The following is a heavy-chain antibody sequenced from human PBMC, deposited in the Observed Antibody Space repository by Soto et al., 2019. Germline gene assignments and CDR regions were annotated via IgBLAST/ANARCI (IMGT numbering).Heavy chain of an antibody. CDR1: GFIVSFYG. V-gene: IGHV3-30*18. CDR3: AKIRSLREKYFDY. Sequence: PGGSLRLSCAASGFIVSFYGMHWVRQAPGKGLEWVAVISYDGSNKYYADSVKGRFNISRDNSKNTLYLQMNRLRAEDTAVYYCAKIRSLREKYFDYWGQGNMVTVYS. J-gene: IGHJ4*02. CDR2: ISYDGSNK.